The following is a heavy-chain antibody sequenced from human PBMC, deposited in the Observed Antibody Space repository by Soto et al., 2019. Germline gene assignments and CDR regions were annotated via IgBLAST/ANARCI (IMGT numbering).Heavy chain of an antibody. CDR1: GGSISSSSYY. V-gene: IGHV4-39*02. Sequence: QLQLQESGPGLVKPSETLSLTCTVSGGSISSSSYYWGWIRQPPGKGGGWIGSTYYSRRTYYNPSLESRGSISVDRSKNHFSLQLSSVTAADTAVYYCARKPYYDILASLLTSYYDNWGQGTLVNVSS. CDR2: TYYSRRT. D-gene: IGHD3-9*01. J-gene: IGHJ4*02. CDR3: ARKPYYDILASLLTSYYDN.